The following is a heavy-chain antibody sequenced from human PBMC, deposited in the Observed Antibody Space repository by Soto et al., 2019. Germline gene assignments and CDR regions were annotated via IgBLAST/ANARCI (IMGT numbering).Heavy chain of an antibody. Sequence: EVQLVESGGGLVKPGGSLRLSCAASGFTFSSYSMNWVRQAPGKGLEWVSSISSSSSYIYYADSVKGRFTISRDNAKNSLYLQMNSLRAEDTAVYYCARDEVSAYVPFDYWGQGTLVTVSS. D-gene: IGHD2-2*01. CDR2: ISSSSSYI. V-gene: IGHV3-21*01. CDR1: GFTFSSYS. CDR3: ARDEVSAYVPFDY. J-gene: IGHJ4*02.